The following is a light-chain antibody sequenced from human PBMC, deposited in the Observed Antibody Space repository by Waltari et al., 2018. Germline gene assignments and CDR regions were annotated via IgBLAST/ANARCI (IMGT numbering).Light chain of an antibody. CDR3: QQDDTSPGT. V-gene: IGKV3-20*01. CDR2: GAL. J-gene: IGKJ2*01. CDR1: QSLKVAY. Sequence: EIVLTQSPGTLSLSPGEKAILSCRASQSLKVAYVAWYQQRPGQAPRLLSYGALYRAADSTDRFSGSGSGTDFTLTITRLEPEDFAVYYCQQDDTSPGTFGQGTKLEMK.